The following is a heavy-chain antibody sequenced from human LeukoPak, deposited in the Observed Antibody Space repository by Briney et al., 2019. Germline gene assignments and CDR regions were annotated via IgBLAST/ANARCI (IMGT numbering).Heavy chain of an antibody. V-gene: IGHV3-30*18. CDR3: AKDLRPDGINDFDH. Sequence: GGSLRLSCAASGFIFSSYGMYWVRQAPGKGLEWVAVISYDGSNKYYADSVKGRFTISRDNSKNTLYLQMNSLRAEDTAVYYCAKDLRPDGINDFDHWGQGTLVTVSS. D-gene: IGHD1-1*01. J-gene: IGHJ4*02. CDR1: GFIFSSYG. CDR2: ISYDGSNK.